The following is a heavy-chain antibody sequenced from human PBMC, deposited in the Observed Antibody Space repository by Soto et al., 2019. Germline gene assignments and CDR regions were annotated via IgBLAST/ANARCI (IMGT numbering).Heavy chain of an antibody. Sequence: LSLTCTVSGASITGSSYWSWIRQPAGKGLEWIGRFSLSGTTSYNPSLRSRVTMSADVSKNQFSLRRTSVTAADTALYYCARGMTPPGAPAWYYCDSWGQGTLVTVSS. CDR2: FSLSGTT. D-gene: IGHD2-8*02. J-gene: IGHJ4*02. V-gene: IGHV4-4*07. CDR3: ARGMTPPGAPAWYYCDS. CDR1: GASITGSSY.